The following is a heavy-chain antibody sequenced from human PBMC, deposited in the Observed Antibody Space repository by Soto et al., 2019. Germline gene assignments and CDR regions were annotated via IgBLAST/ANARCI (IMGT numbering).Heavy chain of an antibody. J-gene: IGHJ4*02. D-gene: IGHD1-26*01. Sequence: QVQLVESGGDVVHPGRSLRLSCAAAGFTFSTYGMHWARQAPGKGLEWVAAILYDGSNKYYADSVKGRFTISKDNSKNTLYLQMNSLRAEDTAVYYCAGGPYYFDYCGQGTLVTVSS. CDR1: GFTFSTYG. V-gene: IGHV3-33*01. CDR3: AGGPYYFDY. CDR2: ILYDGSNK.